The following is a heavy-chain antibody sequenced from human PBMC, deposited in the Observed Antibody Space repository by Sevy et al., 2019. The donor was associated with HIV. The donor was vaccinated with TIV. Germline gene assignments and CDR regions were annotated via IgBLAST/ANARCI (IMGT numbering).Heavy chain of an antibody. CDR2: IQQDGSEK. CDR3: ATDAGRWGNFDY. J-gene: IGHJ4*02. V-gene: IGHV3-7*03. D-gene: IGHD3-16*01. CDR1: GFTFSSDW. Sequence: GGSLRLSCAASGFTFSSDWMSWVLQAPGKGLEWVANIQQDGSEKYYVDSEKGRFTISRDNAKNSLYLQMNSLRAEDTAVYYCATDAGRWGNFDYWGQGTLVTVSS.